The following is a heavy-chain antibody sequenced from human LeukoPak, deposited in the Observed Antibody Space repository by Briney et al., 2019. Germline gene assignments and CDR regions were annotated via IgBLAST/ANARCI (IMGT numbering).Heavy chain of an antibody. CDR1: GYTFTSYG. CDR3: ASSSADWLYLRI. Sequence: ASVKVSCKASGYTFTSYGISWVRQAPEQGLEWMGWISAYNGNTNYAQKLQGRVAMTTDTSTSTAYMELRSLRSDDTAVYYCASSSADWLYLRIWGQGTMVTVSS. J-gene: IGHJ3*02. D-gene: IGHD3-9*01. V-gene: IGHV1-18*01. CDR2: ISAYNGNT.